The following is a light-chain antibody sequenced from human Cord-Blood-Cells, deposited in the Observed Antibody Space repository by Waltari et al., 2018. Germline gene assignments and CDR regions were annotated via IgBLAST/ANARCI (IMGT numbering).Light chain of an antibody. CDR1: SSDVGGYNF. CDR3: SSYAGSNNLV. J-gene: IGLJ3*02. Sequence: SALTQPPSAPGSPGQLVIISCTGTSSDVGGYNFVSWYQQHPGKAPKLMIYEVSKRPAGVPDRFSGSKSGNTASLTVSGLQAEDEADYYSSSYAGSNNLVFGGGTKLTVL. CDR2: EVS. V-gene: IGLV2-8*01.